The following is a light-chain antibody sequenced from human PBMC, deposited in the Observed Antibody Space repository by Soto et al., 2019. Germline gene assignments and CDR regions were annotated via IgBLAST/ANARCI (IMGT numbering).Light chain of an antibody. J-gene: IGKJ5*01. CDR1: QSVSNS. Sequence: EIVLTQSPVTLSLSPGERATLSCRASQSVSNSLAWYQQKTGQAPRLLISGASSRATGIPDRFSGSGSETDFTLTISRLEPEDFALYYCQQYGSSPITFGQGTRLEIK. CDR2: GAS. CDR3: QQYGSSPIT. V-gene: IGKV3-20*01.